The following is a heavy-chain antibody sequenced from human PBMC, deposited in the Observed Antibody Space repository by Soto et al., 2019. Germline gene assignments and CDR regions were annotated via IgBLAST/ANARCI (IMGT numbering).Heavy chain of an antibody. Sequence: QLQLQESGPGLVKPSETLSLTCTVSGGSISSSSYYWGWIRQPPGKGLEWIGSIYYSGSTYYNPSLQRRVTTSVDTSKNQFSRKLSFVTAADTAVYYCARFLISVAGTLGVPPPPDTIDYWGQGTLVTVSS. D-gene: IGHD6-19*01. V-gene: IGHV4-39*01. J-gene: IGHJ4*02. CDR1: GGSISSSSYY. CDR2: IYYSGST. CDR3: ARFLISVAGTLGVPPPPDTIDY.